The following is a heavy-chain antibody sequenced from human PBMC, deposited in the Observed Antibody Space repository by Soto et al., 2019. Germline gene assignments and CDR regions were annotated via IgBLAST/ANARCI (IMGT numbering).Heavy chain of an antibody. D-gene: IGHD3-10*01. Sequence: EVQLVQSGVEVKKPGESLRISCKVSGYSFTNYWISWVHQMPGKGLEWMGRIDPSDSYINYSPSFQGHVTISADNSTNTACLQWSSLKASDTAIYYCARHRGYGSRSYIDYWGQGTLVTVSS. CDR3: ARHRGYGSRSYIDY. J-gene: IGHJ4*02. CDR2: IDPSDSYI. V-gene: IGHV5-10-1*03. CDR1: GYSFTNYW.